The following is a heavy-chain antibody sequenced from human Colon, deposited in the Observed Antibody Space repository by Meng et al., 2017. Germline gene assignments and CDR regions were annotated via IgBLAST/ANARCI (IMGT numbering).Heavy chain of an antibody. CDR1: GASINSYY. J-gene: IGHJ4*02. D-gene: IGHD3-9*01. CDR2: IYHTGST. Sequence: QVLLQESGPGLVKPSETLSLTCNVSGASINSYYWSWIRQPPGNGLEWIGYIYHTGSTNYNPSLQSRVTISADSSKNQVSLNLNSATAADTAVYYCCRGLTGYHAHTDYWGQGTLVTVSS. V-gene: IGHV4-59*12. CDR3: CRGLTGYHAHTDY.